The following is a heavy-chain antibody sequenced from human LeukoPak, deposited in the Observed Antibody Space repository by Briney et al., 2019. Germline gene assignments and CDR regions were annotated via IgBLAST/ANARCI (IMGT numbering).Heavy chain of an antibody. Sequence: SETLSLTYNVSGDSISSSSYFWGWIRQPPGKGLEWIGSIYFSGRTYYDMSLKSRVIISIDTSKNQFSLKVNSVTAADTAVYYCARDNPYGSGTDYWGQGSLVTVSS. D-gene: IGHD3-10*01. V-gene: IGHV4-39*07. CDR1: GDSISSSSYF. CDR3: ARDNPYGSGTDY. CDR2: IYFSGRT. J-gene: IGHJ4*02.